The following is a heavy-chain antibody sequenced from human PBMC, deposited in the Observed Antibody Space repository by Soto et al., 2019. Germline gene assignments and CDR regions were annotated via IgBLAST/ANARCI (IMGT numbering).Heavy chain of an antibody. Sequence: ASVKVSCKASGYTFTSYGISWVRQAPRQGLEWMGWISAYNGNTYYAQKLQGRVTMTTDTSTNTAYMEMRSLRSDDTAVYYCARGAHRRSQLLEGSSVSADPWGQGTLVTVSS. CDR1: GYTFTSYG. CDR2: ISAYNGNT. CDR3: ARGAHRRSQLLEGSSVSADP. J-gene: IGHJ5*01. V-gene: IGHV1-18*01. D-gene: IGHD2-2*01.